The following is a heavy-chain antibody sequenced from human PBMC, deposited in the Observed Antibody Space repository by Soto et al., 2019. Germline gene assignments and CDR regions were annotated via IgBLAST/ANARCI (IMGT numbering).Heavy chain of an antibody. CDR1: GGSFSGYY. J-gene: IGHJ4*02. V-gene: IGHV4-34*01. CDR3: ARLKGGFCSSTSCYVVEY. CDR2: INHSGST. Sequence: QVQLQQWGAGLLKPSETLSLTCAVYGGSFSGYYWSWIRQPPGQGLEWIGEINHSGSTNYNPSLKSRVTRSVDTSKNQFSLKLSSVTAADTAVSDCARLKGGFCSSTSCYVVEYLGQGTLVTVSS. D-gene: IGHD2-2*01.